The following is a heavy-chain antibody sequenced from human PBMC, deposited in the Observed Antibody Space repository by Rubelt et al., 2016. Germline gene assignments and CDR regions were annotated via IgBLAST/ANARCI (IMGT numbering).Heavy chain of an antibody. Sequence: QLQLQESGPGLVKPSETLSLTCTVSGGSISRSSYYWGWIRQPPGKGLEWIGSIYYSGSTYYNPSLKSRVTISVDKSKNKFSLGLSSVTAADTAVYYCARHPLSSGCPDYWGQGTLVTVSS. CDR1: GGSISRSSYY. D-gene: IGHD6-19*01. J-gene: IGHJ4*02. CDR3: ARHPLSSGCPDY. V-gene: IGHV4-39*07. CDR2: IYYSGST.